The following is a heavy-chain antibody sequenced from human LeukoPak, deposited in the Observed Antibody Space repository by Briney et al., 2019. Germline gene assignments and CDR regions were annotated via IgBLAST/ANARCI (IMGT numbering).Heavy chain of an antibody. CDR2: ISAYNGNT. J-gene: IGHJ4*02. Sequence: ASVKVSRKTSRYGFTSYYISWVRQAPGQGLEWMGWISAYNGNTNYAQKLQGRVTMTTDTSTSTAYMELRSLRSDDTAVYYCARSGDYLSDYWGQGTLVTVSS. CDR3: ARSGDYLSDY. D-gene: IGHD4-17*01. CDR1: RYGFTSYY. V-gene: IGHV1-18*01.